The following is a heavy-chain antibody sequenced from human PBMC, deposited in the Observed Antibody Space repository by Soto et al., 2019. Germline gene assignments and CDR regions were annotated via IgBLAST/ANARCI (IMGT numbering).Heavy chain of an antibody. CDR3: ASDAPLGYCSSTSCQYGALVDY. J-gene: IGHJ4*02. D-gene: IGHD2-2*01. Sequence: GGSLRLSCAASGFTFSSYGMHWVRQAPGKGLEWVAVIWYDGSNKYYADSVKGRFTISRDNSKNTLYLQMNSLRAEDTAVYYCASDAPLGYCSSTSCQYGALVDYWGQGTLVTVSS. CDR1: GFTFSSYG. V-gene: IGHV3-33*01. CDR2: IWYDGSNK.